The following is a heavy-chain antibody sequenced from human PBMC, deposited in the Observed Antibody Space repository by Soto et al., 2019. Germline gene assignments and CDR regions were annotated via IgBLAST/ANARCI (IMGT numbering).Heavy chain of an antibody. V-gene: IGHV3-74*01. J-gene: IGHJ5*02. CDR1: GLTFSSYW. Sequence: EVQLVESGGGLVQPGGSLRLSCAASGLTFSSYWMHWVRQAPGKGLVRVPRINSEGSSTSYADSVKGRFTISRDNAKTTLYLQMHSLRAEDTAVYYCARVDVMKYSSSWYDWFDPWGQGTLVTVSS. D-gene: IGHD6-13*01. CDR2: INSEGSST. CDR3: ARVDVMKYSSSWYDWFDP.